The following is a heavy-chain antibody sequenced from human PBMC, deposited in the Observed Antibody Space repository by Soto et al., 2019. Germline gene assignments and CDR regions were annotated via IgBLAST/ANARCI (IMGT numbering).Heavy chain of an antibody. J-gene: IGHJ4*02. V-gene: IGHV4-59*01. D-gene: IGHD3-3*01. CDR1: GGSISSYY. CDR2: IYYSGIT. CDR3: ARTYYDFWSGPPVGY. Sequence: PSETLSLTCTVSGGSISSYYWSWIRQPPGKGLEWIGYIYYSGITNYNPSLKSRVTISVDTSKNQFSLKLSSVTAADTAVYYCARTYYDFWSGPPVGYWGQGTLVTVYS.